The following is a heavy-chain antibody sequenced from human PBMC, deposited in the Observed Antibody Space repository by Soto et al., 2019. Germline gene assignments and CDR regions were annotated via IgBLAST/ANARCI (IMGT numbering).Heavy chain of an antibody. V-gene: IGHV3-53*04. Sequence: PGGSLRLSCAVSGFTVSSNYMSWVRQAPGKGLEWVSVIYSGGSTYYADSVKGRFTISRHNSKNTLYLQMNSLRAEDTAVYYCARHNYASGSTYFDYWGQGTLVTVSS. CDR3: ARHNYASGSTYFDY. CDR1: GFTVSSNY. D-gene: IGHD3-16*01. CDR2: IYSGGST. J-gene: IGHJ4*02.